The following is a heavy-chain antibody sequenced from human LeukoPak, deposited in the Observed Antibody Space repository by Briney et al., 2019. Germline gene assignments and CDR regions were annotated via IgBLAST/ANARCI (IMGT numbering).Heavy chain of an antibody. Sequence: GRSLRLSCAASGFTFSSYGMHWVRQAPGKGLEWVAAISYDGSNKYYADSVKGRFTISRDNSKNTLYLQMNSLRAEDTAVYYCAKGLYSSSWYGIDYWGQGTLVTVSS. V-gene: IGHV3-30*18. J-gene: IGHJ4*02. D-gene: IGHD6-13*01. CDR2: ISYDGSNK. CDR3: AKGLYSSSWYGIDY. CDR1: GFTFSSYG.